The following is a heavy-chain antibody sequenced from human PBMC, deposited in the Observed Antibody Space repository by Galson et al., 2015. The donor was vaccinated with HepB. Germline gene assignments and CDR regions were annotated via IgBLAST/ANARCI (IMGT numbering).Heavy chain of an antibody. CDR2: ISSSGTTI. V-gene: IGHV3-48*04. CDR1: GFTFSSYS. J-gene: IGHJ4*02. Sequence: SLRLSCAASGFTFSSYSMNWVRQAPGKGLEWVSYISSSGTTIYYADSVKGRFTISRDNAKNSLYLQMNSLRAEDTAVYYCARDPNVMFDYWGQGTLVTVSS. D-gene: IGHD2-21*01. CDR3: ARDPNVMFDY.